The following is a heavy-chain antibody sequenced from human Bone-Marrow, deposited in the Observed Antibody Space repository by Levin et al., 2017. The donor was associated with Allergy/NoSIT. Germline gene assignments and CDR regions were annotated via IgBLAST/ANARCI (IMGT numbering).Heavy chain of an antibody. Sequence: GESLKISCAASGFTFSFYWMHWVRQAPGKGLVWVSRINSDGSNTNYADSVKGRFTISRDNANNTLYLQMNSLRAEDTAVYYCTREGWGYYGSRLKEEYFDYWGQGTPLTVSS. D-gene: IGHD3-10*01. V-gene: IGHV3-74*01. CDR2: INSDGSNT. J-gene: IGHJ4*02. CDR1: GFTFSFYW. CDR3: TREGWGYYGSRLKEEYFDY.